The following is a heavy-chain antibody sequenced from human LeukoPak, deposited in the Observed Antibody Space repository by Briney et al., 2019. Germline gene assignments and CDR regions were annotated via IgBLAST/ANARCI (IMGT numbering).Heavy chain of an antibody. CDR1: GYTFTGNY. J-gene: IGHJ6*03. D-gene: IGHD1-26*01. CDR2: INPNSSDT. CDR3: ARANWEQVAEYHSWYMDV. Sequence: ASVKVSCKASGYTFTGNYMHWVRRAPGQGLEWMGWINPNSSDTSYAQTFQGRVTMTRDTSNSTAYMELSGLSSDDTAVYYCARANWEQVAEYHSWYMDVWGKGTTVTVS. V-gene: IGHV1-2*02.